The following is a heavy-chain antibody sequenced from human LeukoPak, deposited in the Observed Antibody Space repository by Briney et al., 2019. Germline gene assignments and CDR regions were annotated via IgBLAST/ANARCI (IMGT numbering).Heavy chain of an antibody. Sequence: GGSLRLACAVSGFTFSSYWMSWVRQAPGKGLEWVSSISSSSTYIYYADSLKGRFTISRDNAKKSLYLQMNSLRAEDTAVYYCAELGITMIGGVWGKGTTVTISS. J-gene: IGHJ6*04. CDR2: ISSSSTYI. D-gene: IGHD3-10*02. V-gene: IGHV3-21*01. CDR1: GFTFSSYW. CDR3: AELGITMIGGV.